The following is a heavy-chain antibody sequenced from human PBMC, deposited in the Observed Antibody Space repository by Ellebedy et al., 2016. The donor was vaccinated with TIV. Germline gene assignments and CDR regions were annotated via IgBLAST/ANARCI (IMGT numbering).Heavy chain of an antibody. CDR1: GYTFSSYA. Sequence: ASVKVSCKASGYTFSSYAMHWVRQAPGQRLEWMGWINAGNGHTKYSQNFRGRVTITWDTSASTAYMELSRLRSEDTAVYYCARGGVGRYCTDGVCLQALDYWGQGTLVTVSS. D-gene: IGHD2-8*01. CDR2: INAGNGHT. J-gene: IGHJ4*02. CDR3: ARGGVGRYCTDGVCLQALDY. V-gene: IGHV1-3*01.